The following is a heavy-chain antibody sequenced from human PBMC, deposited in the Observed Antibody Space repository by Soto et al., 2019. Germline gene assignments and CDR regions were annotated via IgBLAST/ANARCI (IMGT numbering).Heavy chain of an antibody. Sequence: PSETLSLTCTVSGGSTSSDNYWSWIRQPPGKGLEWIGHIYYSGNTDYNPSLKSRLAISIDTSKNQFSLKLSSVTAADTAVYYCTTVRVHLWSTDYFDSWGQGTLVTVSS. CDR1: GGSTSSDNY. J-gene: IGHJ4*02. V-gene: IGHV4-30-4*01. D-gene: IGHD3-10*01. CDR2: IYYSGNT. CDR3: TTVRVHLWSTDYFDS.